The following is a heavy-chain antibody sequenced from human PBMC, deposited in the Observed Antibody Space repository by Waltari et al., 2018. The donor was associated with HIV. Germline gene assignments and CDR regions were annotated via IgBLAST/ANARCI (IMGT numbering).Heavy chain of an antibody. CDR2: INHSGRT. Sequence: QVQLQQWGTGLLMPSETLSLTCAVQGGSSSNYYWSWIRQPPGKGLEWIAEINHSGRTNYNPSLKSRLTISVDTSKTQFSVKLTSVTAADTAVYFCARGQYGPGSREDYCGQGTLVTVAS. CDR1: GGSSSNYY. V-gene: IGHV4-34*02. J-gene: IGHJ4*02. D-gene: IGHD3-10*01. CDR3: ARGQYGPGSREDY.